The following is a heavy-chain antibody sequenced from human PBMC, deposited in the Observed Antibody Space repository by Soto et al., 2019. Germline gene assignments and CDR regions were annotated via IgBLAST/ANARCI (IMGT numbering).Heavy chain of an antibody. CDR1: GGTFNSYG. J-gene: IGHJ4*02. D-gene: IGHD3-10*01. V-gene: IGHV1-69*06. Sequence: QAHLAQSGAEVKKPGSSVTVSCKASGGTFNSYGISWVRQAPGQGLDWMGVIIPLYGTVNYAQKFQGRVSITADKSTSTAYVDLNSLRSAATAVYYCARVRVIRGVIPSHFGLWGQGTQVTVSS. CDR3: ARVRVIRGVIPSHFGL. CDR2: IIPLYGTV.